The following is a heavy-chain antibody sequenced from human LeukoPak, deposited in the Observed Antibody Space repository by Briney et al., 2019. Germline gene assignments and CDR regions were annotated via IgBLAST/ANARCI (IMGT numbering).Heavy chain of an antibody. CDR2: ISSSSSTI. J-gene: IGHJ4*02. CDR3: AKDVLRRPIVVVVAASSGGYYFDY. Sequence: GGSLRLSCAASGLTFSSYSMNWVRQAPGKGLEWVSYISSSSSTIYYADSVKGRFTISRDNSKNTLYLQMNSLRAEDTAVYYCAKDVLRRPIVVVVAASSGGYYFDYWGQGTLVTVSS. V-gene: IGHV3-48*01. CDR1: GLTFSSYS. D-gene: IGHD2-15*01.